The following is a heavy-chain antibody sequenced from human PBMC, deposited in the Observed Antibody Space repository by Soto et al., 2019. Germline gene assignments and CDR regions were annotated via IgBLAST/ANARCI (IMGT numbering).Heavy chain of an antibody. CDR2: ISSTTNYI. J-gene: IGHJ4*02. CDR3: ARESEDLTSNFDY. V-gene: IGHV3-21*06. CDR1: GFTFTRFS. Sequence: GGSLRLSCAASGFTFTRFSMSWVRQAPGKGLEWVSSISSTTNYIYYGDSMKGRFTISRDNAKNSLYLEMNSLRAEDTAVYYCARESEDLTSNFDYWGQGTLVTVSS.